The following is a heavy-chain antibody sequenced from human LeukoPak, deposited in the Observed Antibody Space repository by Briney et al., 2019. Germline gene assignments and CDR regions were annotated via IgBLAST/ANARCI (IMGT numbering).Heavy chain of an antibody. D-gene: IGHD6-6*01. J-gene: IGHJ4*02. V-gene: IGHV5-51*01. CDR3: ARGPSPGKFDY. CDR2: IYPGDSDT. Sequence: HGESLKISCKGSGYSFTTYWIGWVRQLHGKDLDWMGIIYPGDSDTCYSPSFQGESTISAAKSIRTAQLQWSGRKASDAAMYYCARGPSPGKFDYWSQGTLVTVSS. CDR1: GYSFTTYW.